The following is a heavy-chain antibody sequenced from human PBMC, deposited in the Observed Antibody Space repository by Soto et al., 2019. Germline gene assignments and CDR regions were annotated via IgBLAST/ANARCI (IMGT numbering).Heavy chain of an antibody. Sequence: QVQLVESGGGVVQPGRSLRLSCAASGFTFSSYAMHWVRQAPGKGLEWVAVISYDGSNKYYADSVKGRFTISRDNSKNTLYLQMNSLRAEDTAVYYCARGVVVISTPYYWGQGTLVTVSS. V-gene: IGHV3-30-3*01. J-gene: IGHJ4*02. D-gene: IGHD3-22*01. CDR2: ISYDGSNK. CDR1: GFTFSSYA. CDR3: ARGVVVISTPYY.